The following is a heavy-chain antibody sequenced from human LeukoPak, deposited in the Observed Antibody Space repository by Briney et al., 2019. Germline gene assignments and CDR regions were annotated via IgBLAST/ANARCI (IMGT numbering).Heavy chain of an antibody. D-gene: IGHD3-10*01. Sequence: SETLSLTCAVYGGSFSGYYWSWIRQPPGKGLEWIGEINHSGSTNYNPSLKSRVTISVDTSKNQFSLKLSSVTAADTAVYYCARERKGLLWVAGRFFDYWGQGTLVTVSS. V-gene: IGHV4-34*01. CDR1: GGSFSGYY. CDR3: ARERKGLLWVAGRFFDY. J-gene: IGHJ4*02. CDR2: INHSGST.